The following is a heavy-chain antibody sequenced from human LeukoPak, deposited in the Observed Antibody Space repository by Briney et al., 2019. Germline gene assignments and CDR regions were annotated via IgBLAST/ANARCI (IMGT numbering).Heavy chain of an antibody. CDR1: GFTFSSYA. CDR3: ARQGYPEDTAMARPYWYFDL. D-gene: IGHD5-18*01. V-gene: IGHV3-64*01. J-gene: IGHJ2*01. Sequence: GGSLRLSCAASGFTFSSYAMHWVRQAPGKGLEYVSAISSNGGSTYYANSVKGRFTISRDNSKNTLYLQMGSLRAEDMAVYYCARQGYPEDTAMARPYWYFDLWGRGTLVTVSS. CDR2: ISSNGGST.